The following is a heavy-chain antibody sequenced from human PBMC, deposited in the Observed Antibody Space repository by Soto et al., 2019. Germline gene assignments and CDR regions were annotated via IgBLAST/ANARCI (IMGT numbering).Heavy chain of an antibody. D-gene: IGHD6-19*01. CDR3: ARDPGIAVAGYYFDY. CDR2: IKQDGSEK. J-gene: IGHJ4*02. CDR1: GFTFSSYW. Sequence: EVQLVESGGGLVQPGGSLRLSCAASGFTFSSYWMNWVRQAPGKGLEWVANIKQDGSEKYYVDSVKGRFTISRDNAKNSLYLQMNSLRAEDTAVYYCARDPGIAVAGYYFDYWGQGTLVTVSS. V-gene: IGHV3-7*05.